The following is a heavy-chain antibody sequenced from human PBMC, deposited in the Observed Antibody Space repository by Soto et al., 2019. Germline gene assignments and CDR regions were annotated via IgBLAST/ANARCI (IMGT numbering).Heavy chain of an antibody. J-gene: IGHJ6*02. Sequence: QVQLVQSGAEVKKPGSSVKVSCKASGGTFSSYAISWVRQAPGQGLEWMGGIIPISGTANYVQKFQGRVTITADESTSTAYMELSSVRSEDTAVYYCARSQGSSTSLEIYYYYYYGMDVWGQGTRVTVSS. CDR2: IIPISGTA. CDR1: GGTFSSYA. D-gene: IGHD2-2*01. CDR3: ARSQGSSTSLEIYYYYYYGMDV. V-gene: IGHV1-69*01.